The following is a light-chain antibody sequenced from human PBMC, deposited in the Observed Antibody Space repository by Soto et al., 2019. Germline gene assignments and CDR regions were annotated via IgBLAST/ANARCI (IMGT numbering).Light chain of an antibody. J-gene: IGKJ1*01. CDR3: QQSNNWPKT. CDR2: DAS. V-gene: IGKV3-15*01. CDR1: QSVGSN. Sequence: EIVMPQSPDTLSVSPGETATLSCRASQSVGSNLAWYQQKPGQAPRLLISDASTRAAGLPARFSGSGSGTEFTLTISSLQSEDFAVYYCQQSNNWPKTFGQGTKV.